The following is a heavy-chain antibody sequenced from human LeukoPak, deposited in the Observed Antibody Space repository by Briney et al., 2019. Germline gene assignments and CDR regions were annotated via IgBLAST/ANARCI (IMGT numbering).Heavy chain of an antibody. V-gene: IGHV4-61*02. J-gene: IGHJ3*02. Sequence: SETLSLTCTVSGGSISSGSYYWSWIRQPAGKGLEWIGRIYTSGSTNYNPSLKSRVTISVDTSKNQFSLKLSSVTAAGTAVYCCARGGHIYPDDDAFDIWGQGTMVTVSS. CDR2: IYTSGST. CDR1: GGSISSGSYY. CDR3: ARGGHIYPDDDAFDI. D-gene: IGHD3-3*02.